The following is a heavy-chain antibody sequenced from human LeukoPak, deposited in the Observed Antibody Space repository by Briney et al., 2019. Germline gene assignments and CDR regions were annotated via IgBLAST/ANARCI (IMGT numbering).Heavy chain of an antibody. D-gene: IGHD4-11*01. CDR2: INPKSGGT. CDR3: ARDLNQYSDGSGN. J-gene: IGHJ4*02. Sequence: ASVKVSCKASGYTFIDYYMHWVRQAPGQGLEWMGWINPKSGGTNYAQKFQGRVTMTRDTSITTAYMELSRLRSDDTAVYYCARDLNQYSDGSGNWGQGTLVTVSS. CDR1: GYTFIDYY. V-gene: IGHV1-2*02.